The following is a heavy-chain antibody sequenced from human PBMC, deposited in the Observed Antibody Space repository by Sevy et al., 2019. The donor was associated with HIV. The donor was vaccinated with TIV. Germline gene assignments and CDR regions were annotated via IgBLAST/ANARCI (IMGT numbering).Heavy chain of an antibody. V-gene: IGHV3-15*01. D-gene: IGHD3-9*01. CDR1: GFTFSSAW. CDR2: IQSKTDGGTT. CDR3: TTDTSTGYFDWLLDFDY. Sequence: GGSLRLSCAASGFTFSSAWMSWVRQAPGKGLEWVGRIQSKTDGGTTDYAASVKGRFTISRDDSVNTLYLQMNSRTTDDTAVYYCTTDTSTGYFDWLLDFDYWGQGTLVTVSS. J-gene: IGHJ4*02.